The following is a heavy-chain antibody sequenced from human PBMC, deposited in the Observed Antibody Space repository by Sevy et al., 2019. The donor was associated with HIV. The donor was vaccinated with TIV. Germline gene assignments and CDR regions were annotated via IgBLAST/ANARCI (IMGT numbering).Heavy chain of an antibody. Sequence: SETLSLTCAVYGGSFSGYYWSWFRQPPGKGLEWIVEINHSGSTNYNPSLKSRVTISIGTSKNQFSLKLSSVTAADTAVYYCARHCSSTNCSHSFDIWGQGTMVTVSS. CDR3: ARHCSSTNCSHSFDI. J-gene: IGHJ3*02. V-gene: IGHV4-34*01. CDR1: GGSFSGYY. CDR2: INHSGST. D-gene: IGHD2-2*01.